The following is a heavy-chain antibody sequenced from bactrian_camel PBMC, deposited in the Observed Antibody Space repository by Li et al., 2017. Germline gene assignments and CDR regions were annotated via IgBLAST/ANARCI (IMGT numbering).Heavy chain of an antibody. CDR3: TTWTTGWASDY. Sequence: VQLVESGGGLVQPGGSLRLSCAASGFNFDYYAMSWVRQSAGKGLEWVSGINRAGDMTDYADSVKGRFTIFRDNRKNTLYLQMNSLKSEDTALYYCTTWTTGWASDYWGQGTQVTVS. J-gene: IGHJ4*01. V-gene: IGHV3S31*01. D-gene: IGHD5*01. CDR1: GFNFDYYA. CDR2: INRAGDMT.